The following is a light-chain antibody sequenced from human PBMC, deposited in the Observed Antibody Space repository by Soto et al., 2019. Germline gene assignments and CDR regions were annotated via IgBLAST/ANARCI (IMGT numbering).Light chain of an antibody. CDR1: SGIIASNY. Sequence: NFMLTQPHSVSESPGKTVTISCTRSSGIIASNYVQWYQQRPGSAPTTVIFEDYQRPSGVPDRFFGSIDISSNSASLTISGLKTEDEADYSCQSYDRSIVVFGGGTKLTVL. CDR3: QSYDRSIVV. CDR2: EDY. V-gene: IGLV6-57*03. J-gene: IGLJ2*01.